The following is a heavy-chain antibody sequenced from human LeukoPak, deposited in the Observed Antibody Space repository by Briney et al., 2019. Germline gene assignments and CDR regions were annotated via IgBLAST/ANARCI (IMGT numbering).Heavy chain of an antibody. D-gene: IGHD3-22*01. V-gene: IGHV3-21*01. Sequence: PGGSLRLSCAASGFTFSYYSMNWVRQAPGKGLEWVSSISSSSRYIYYADSLKGRFTISRDNAKNSLYLQTNSLRAEDTAVYYCAREHSSGYYPFDYWGQGTLVTVSS. CDR3: AREHSSGYYPFDY. J-gene: IGHJ4*02. CDR2: ISSSSRYI. CDR1: GFTFSYYS.